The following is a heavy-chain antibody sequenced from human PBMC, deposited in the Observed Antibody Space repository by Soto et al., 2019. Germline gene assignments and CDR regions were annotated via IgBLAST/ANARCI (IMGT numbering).Heavy chain of an antibody. D-gene: IGHD5-12*01. CDR2: ISYEGSNK. J-gene: IGHJ4*02. CDR3: AKVGPAYSGYDYFDY. Sequence: QVQLVESGGGVVQPGRSLRLSCAASGFTFSSYGIHWVRQAPGKGLEWAAFISYEGSNKYYADSVKGRFTVSRDNSKNTLYLQMNSLRAEDTAVYSCAKVGPAYSGYDYFDYWGQGTLVTVSS. V-gene: IGHV3-30*18. CDR1: GFTFSSYG.